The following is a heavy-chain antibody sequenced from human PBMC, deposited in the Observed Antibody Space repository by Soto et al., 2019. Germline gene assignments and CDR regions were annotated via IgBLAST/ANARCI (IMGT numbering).Heavy chain of an antibody. V-gene: IGHV4-34*01. J-gene: IGHJ5*02. CDR3: ARKQYSRLDP. CDR2: VSN. CDR1: GGSVSKYY. D-gene: IGHD5-12*01. Sequence: PSETLSLRCAVDGGSVSKYYWSGIRQPPGKGLEWIGEVSNYNPSLKSRVTMLVDTSKNHLSLRLASATAADTAVYYCARKQYSRLDPCGQ.